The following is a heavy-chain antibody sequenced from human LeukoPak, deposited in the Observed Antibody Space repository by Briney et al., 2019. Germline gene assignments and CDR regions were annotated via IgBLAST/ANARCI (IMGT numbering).Heavy chain of an antibody. CDR2: IYYSGST. CDR1: GGSISSYY. J-gene: IGHJ3*02. V-gene: IGHV4-59*01. D-gene: IGHD1-26*01. Sequence: PSETLSLTCTVSGGSISSYYWSWIRQPPGKGLEWIGYIYYSGSTNYNPSLKSRVTISVDTSKNQFSLKLSSVTAADTAVYYCARRVWATTISRDGFDIWGQGTMVTVSS. CDR3: ARRVWATTISRDGFDI.